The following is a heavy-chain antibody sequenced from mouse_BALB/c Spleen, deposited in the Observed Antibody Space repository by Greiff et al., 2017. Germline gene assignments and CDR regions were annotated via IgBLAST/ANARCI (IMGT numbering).Heavy chain of an antibody. V-gene: IGHV3-2*02. CDR2: ISYSGST. Sequence: EVKLEESGPGLVKPSQSLSLTCTVTGYSITSDYAWNWIRQFPGNKLEWMGYISYSGSTSYNPSLKSRISITRDTSKNQFFLQLNSVTTEDTATYYCARSIHYYGLDYWGQGTTLTVSS. D-gene: IGHD1-2*01. CDR3: ARSIHYYGLDY. CDR1: GYSITSDYA. J-gene: IGHJ2*01.